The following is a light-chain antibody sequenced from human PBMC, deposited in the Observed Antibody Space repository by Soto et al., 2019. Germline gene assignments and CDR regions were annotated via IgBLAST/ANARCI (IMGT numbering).Light chain of an antibody. Sequence: QSVLTQPASVSGSPGQSITISCTGTSSDVGGYNYVSWYQQHPGKAPKLVIYDVSNRPSGVSNRFSGSKSGNTASLTISGLQAEFEADYYCSSYTGSSTLVFGGGTKLTVL. CDR1: SSDVGGYNY. V-gene: IGLV2-14*01. CDR3: SSYTGSSTLV. CDR2: DVS. J-gene: IGLJ2*01.